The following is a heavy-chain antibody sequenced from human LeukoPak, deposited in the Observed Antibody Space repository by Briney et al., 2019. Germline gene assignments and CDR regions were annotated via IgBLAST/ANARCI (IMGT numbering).Heavy chain of an antibody. CDR3: AREGTPKYYYDSSGPYYFDY. Sequence: SEILSLTCTVSGGSISNTNYYWAWLRQPPGKGLEWIATVYYSGSTHYSPSLNSQVTISVDKSKNQFSLKLSSVTAADTAVYYCAREGTPKYYYDSSGPYYFDYWGQGTLVTVSS. J-gene: IGHJ4*02. CDR2: VYYSGST. D-gene: IGHD3-22*01. V-gene: IGHV4-39*07. CDR1: GGSISNTNYY.